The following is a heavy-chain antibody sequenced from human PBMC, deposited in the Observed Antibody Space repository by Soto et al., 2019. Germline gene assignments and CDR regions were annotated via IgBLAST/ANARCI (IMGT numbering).Heavy chain of an antibody. CDR3: ARDSDITMIVAPPPPFDY. Sequence: QVQLVESGGGVVQPGRSLRLSCAASGFTFSSYGMHWVRQAPGKGLEWVAVIWYDGSNKYYADSVKGRFTISRDNSKNTLYLQMNSLRAEDTAVYYCARDSDITMIVAPPPPFDYWGQGTLVTVSS. D-gene: IGHD3-22*01. V-gene: IGHV3-33*01. CDR1: GFTFSSYG. CDR2: IWYDGSNK. J-gene: IGHJ4*02.